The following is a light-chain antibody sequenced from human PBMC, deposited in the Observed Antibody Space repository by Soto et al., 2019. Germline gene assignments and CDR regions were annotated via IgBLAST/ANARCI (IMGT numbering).Light chain of an antibody. V-gene: IGLV2-14*01. J-gene: IGLJ2*01. CDR1: SSDVGGYNY. Sequence: ALTQPASVSGSPGQSITISCTGTSSDVGGYNYVSWYQQHPGKAPKLMIYDVSNRPSGVSNRFSGSKSGNTASLTISGLQAEDEADYYCSSYTSSSLVVFGGGTKRTVL. CDR3: SSYTSSSLVV. CDR2: DVS.